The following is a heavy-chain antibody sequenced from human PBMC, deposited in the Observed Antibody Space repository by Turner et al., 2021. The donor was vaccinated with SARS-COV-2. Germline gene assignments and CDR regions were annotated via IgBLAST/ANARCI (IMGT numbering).Heavy chain of an antibody. Sequence: EVQLEESGGGLVKPGGSLSLTCAASGFTLSSYSMNWVRQAPGNVLGLVSSISSSSSYIYYTDSVKGRFTISRDNAKNSLYLQMNSLRAEDTAVYYCARSPTAPGYYYDSSGYYTPYYFDYWGQGTLVTVSS. D-gene: IGHD3-22*01. J-gene: IGHJ4*02. V-gene: IGHV3-21*01. CDR3: ARSPTAPGYYYDSSGYYTPYYFDY. CDR2: ISSSSSYI. CDR1: GFTLSSYS.